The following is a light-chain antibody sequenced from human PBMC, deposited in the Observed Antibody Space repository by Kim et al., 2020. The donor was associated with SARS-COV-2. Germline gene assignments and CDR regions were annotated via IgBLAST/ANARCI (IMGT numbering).Light chain of an antibody. J-gene: IGLJ3*02. CDR2: YDS. CDR3: PVWDSSSDHRV. V-gene: IGLV3-21*04. CDR1: NIGSKS. Sequence: SYELTQPPSVSVAPGKTARITCGGNNIGSKSVHWYQQKPGQAPVLVIYYDSDRPSGIPERFSGSNSGTTATLTISRVEAGDEAAYYCPVWDSSSDHRVFG.